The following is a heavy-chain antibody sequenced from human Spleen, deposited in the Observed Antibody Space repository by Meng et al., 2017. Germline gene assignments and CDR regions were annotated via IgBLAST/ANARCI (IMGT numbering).Heavy chain of an antibody. V-gene: IGHV4-4*02. CDR1: GDSISSSNW. Sequence: QVQLQEAGPGLVRPSETLSLTCAVSGDSISSSNWWSWVRQPPGKGLEWIGEIYHSGSTNYNPSLKSRVTISVDKSKNQFSLKLTSVTAADTAVYYCARKGWLQPHFNSWGQGALVTVSS. J-gene: IGHJ4*02. CDR3: ARKGWLQPHFNS. CDR2: IYHSGST. D-gene: IGHD5-24*01.